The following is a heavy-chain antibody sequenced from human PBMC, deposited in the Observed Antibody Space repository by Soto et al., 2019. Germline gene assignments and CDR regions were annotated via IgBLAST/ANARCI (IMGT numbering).Heavy chain of an antibody. V-gene: IGHV1-18*01. Sequence: ASVKVSCKTSGYTFTSYGISWVRQAPGQGLEWMGWISAYNGNTNYAQKLQGRVTMTTDTSTSTAYMELRSLRSDDTAVYYCAREGGGYFCSGYYSYYGMYVWDQVTTVT. D-gene: IGHD3-3*01. CDR1: GYTFTSYG. CDR2: ISAYNGNT. J-gene: IGHJ6*02. CDR3: AREGGGYFCSGYYSYYGMYV.